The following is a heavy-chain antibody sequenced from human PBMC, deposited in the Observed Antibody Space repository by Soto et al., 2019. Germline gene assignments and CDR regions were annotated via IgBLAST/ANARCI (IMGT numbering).Heavy chain of an antibody. CDR2: ISYGGSNK. V-gene: IGHV3-30*18. J-gene: IGHJ6*02. Sequence: PGGSLRLSCAASGFTSSSYCMHWVRQAPGKGLEWVAVISYGGSNKYYADSVKGRFTISRDNSKNTLDLQMNSLRAEDTAVYYCAKDRYYYYYYGMDVWGQGTTVTVSS. CDR1: GFTSSSYC. CDR3: AKDRYYYYYYGMDV.